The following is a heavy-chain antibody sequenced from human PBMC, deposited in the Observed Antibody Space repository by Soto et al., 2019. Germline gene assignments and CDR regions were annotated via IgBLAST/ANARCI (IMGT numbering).Heavy chain of an antibody. CDR1: GGDFLSYT. J-gene: IGHJ6*02. CDR3: AQMWFGELWHGMDV. Sequence: QLVQSGAEVKRPGSSVKVSCKASGGDFLSYTISWVRQVPGQGPEWMGTIIPILDVAKNAQKFQGRVAITADKATRTVYMELRSLRSDATALYSCAQMWFGELWHGMDVWGQGTTITVSS. D-gene: IGHD3-10*01. CDR2: IIPILDVA. V-gene: IGHV1-69*02.